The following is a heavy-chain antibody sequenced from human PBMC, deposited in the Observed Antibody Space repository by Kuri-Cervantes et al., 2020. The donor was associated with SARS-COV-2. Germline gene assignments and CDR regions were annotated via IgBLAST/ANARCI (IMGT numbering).Heavy chain of an antibody. CDR1: GYSFTNYG. D-gene: IGHD3-10*01. V-gene: IGHV1-46*01. CDR3: ARGGAPHPDHYYGSGRAEFDI. CDR2: INPSGGST. J-gene: IGHJ3*02. Sequence: ASVKVSCKASGYSFTNYGLNWVRQAPGQGLEWMGIINPSGGSTSYAQKFQGRVTMTRDTSTSTVYMELSSLRSEDTAVYYCARGGAPHPDHYYGSGRAEFDIWGQGTMVTVSS.